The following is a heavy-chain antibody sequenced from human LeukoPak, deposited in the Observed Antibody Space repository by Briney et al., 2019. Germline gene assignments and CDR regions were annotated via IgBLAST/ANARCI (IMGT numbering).Heavy chain of an antibody. Sequence: SETLSLTCAVSGYSISSGYYWGWIRQPPGKGLEWIGRIYHSGSTYYNPSLKSRVTISVDTSKNQFSLKLSSVTAADTAVYYCARSIVGAIGDGDNWFDPWGQGTLVTVSS. CDR2: IYHSGST. CDR1: GYSISSGYY. D-gene: IGHD1-26*01. CDR3: ARSIVGAIGDGDNWFDP. V-gene: IGHV4-38-2*01. J-gene: IGHJ5*02.